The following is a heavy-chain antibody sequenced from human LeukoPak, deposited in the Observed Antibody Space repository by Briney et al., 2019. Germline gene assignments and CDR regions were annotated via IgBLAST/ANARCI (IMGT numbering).Heavy chain of an antibody. CDR2: IVVGSGKT. Sequence: PLASVKVSCKASGFTFTSSAMQWVRQPRGQRLEWIGWIVVGSGKTNYAQKFQERVTITRDMSTSTAYMELSSLRSEDTAVYYCAASTMVRGVINGPPDYWGQGTLVTVSS. CDR1: GFTFTSSA. D-gene: IGHD3-10*01. V-gene: IGHV1-58*02. CDR3: AASTMVRGVINGPPDY. J-gene: IGHJ4*02.